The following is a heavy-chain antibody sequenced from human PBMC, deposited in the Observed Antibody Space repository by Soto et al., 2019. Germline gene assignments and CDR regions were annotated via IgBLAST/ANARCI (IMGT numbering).Heavy chain of an antibody. D-gene: IGHD5-12*01. Sequence: SLRLCCVASGFSLSSYEMNWVRQAPGKGLEWISYISDSGNTIYYADSVQGRFTISRDIAKNSLFLQMDSLGAEDTAVYYCARVRYSGYEDGMEVWGKGTTVTVSS. CDR1: GFSLSSYE. V-gene: IGHV3-48*03. CDR2: ISDSGNTI. CDR3: ARVRYSGYEDGMEV. J-gene: IGHJ6*04.